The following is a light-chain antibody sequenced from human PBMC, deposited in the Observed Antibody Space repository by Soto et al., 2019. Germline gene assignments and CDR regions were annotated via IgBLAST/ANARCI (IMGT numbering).Light chain of an antibody. J-gene: IGLJ1*01. CDR1: SSDIAAYSY. CDR3: SLYTGSDTYV. CDR2: DVS. V-gene: IGLV2-14*03. Sequence: QSVLTQPASVSGSPGQSITISCIGTSSDIAAYSYVSWYQQHPGKAPKLMIYDVSNRPSGVSYRFSGSKSGNTASLTISGLQAEDEADYYCSLYTGSDTYVFGTGTKLTVL.